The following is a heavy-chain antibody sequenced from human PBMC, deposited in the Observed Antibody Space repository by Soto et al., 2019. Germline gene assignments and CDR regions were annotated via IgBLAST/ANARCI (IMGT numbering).Heavy chain of an antibody. D-gene: IGHD3-16*02. CDR2: INPNSGGT. CDR3: ARDLNGIDDYIWGSYRTSTFDI. V-gene: IGHV1-2*04. CDR1: GYTFTGYY. J-gene: IGHJ3*02. Sequence: ASVKVSCKASGYTFTGYYMHWVRQAPGQGLEWMGWINPNSGGTNYAQKFQGWVTMTRDTSISTAYMELSRLRSDDTAVYYCARDLNGIDDYIWGSYRTSTFDIWGQGTMVTVSS.